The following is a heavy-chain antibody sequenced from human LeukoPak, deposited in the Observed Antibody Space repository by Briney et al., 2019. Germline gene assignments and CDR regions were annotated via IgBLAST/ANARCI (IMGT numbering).Heavy chain of an antibody. V-gene: IGHV1-2*02. CDR2: INPNSGGT. J-gene: IGHJ6*03. CDR3: ARGPYYYYYMDV. CDR1: GYTFTGYY. Sequence: ASVKVSCKASGYTFTGYYMHWVRQAPGQGLEWMGWINPNSGGTNNAQKFQGRVTMTRDTSISTAYMELSRLRSDDTAVYYCARGPYYYYYMDVWGKGTTVTVSS.